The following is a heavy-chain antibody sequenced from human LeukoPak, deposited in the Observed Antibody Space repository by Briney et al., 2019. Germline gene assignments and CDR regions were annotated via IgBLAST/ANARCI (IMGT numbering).Heavy chain of an antibody. CDR3: ARDRKATWRAFDI. V-gene: IGHV1-69*05. CDR1: GGTFSSYA. J-gene: IGHJ3*02. D-gene: IGHD5-24*01. CDR2: IIPIFGTA. Sequence: ASVKVSCKASGGTFSSYAISWVRQAPGQGLEWMGGIIPIFGTANYAQKFQGRVTITTDESTSTAYMELSSLRSEDTAVYYCARDRKATWRAFDIWGQGTMVTVSS.